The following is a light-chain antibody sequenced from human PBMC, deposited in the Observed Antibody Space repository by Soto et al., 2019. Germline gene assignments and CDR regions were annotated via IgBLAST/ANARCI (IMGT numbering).Light chain of an antibody. CDR1: QTISTW. V-gene: IGKV1-5*01. CDR2: DAS. Sequence: EIQLKQNPSTLSASVGDRVIITCRASQTISTWLAWYQQKPGKAPKLLIHDASSLESGVPSRFSGSGSGTEFTLTISSLQPDDFATYDCQQYNIYWTFGQGTKVDMK. J-gene: IGKJ1*01. CDR3: QQYNIYWT.